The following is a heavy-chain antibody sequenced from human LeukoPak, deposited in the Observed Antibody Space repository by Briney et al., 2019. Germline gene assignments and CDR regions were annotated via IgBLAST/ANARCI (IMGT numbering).Heavy chain of an antibody. CDR1: GFTFSSYA. D-gene: IGHD5-18*01. Sequence: PGGSLRLSCGASGFTFSSYAMHGVRQAPGKGLEWVAVISYDGSNKYYTDSVKGRFTISRDNSKNTLYLQMNSLRAADTAVYYCRMVTLLDAFDIWGQGTMVTVSS. V-gene: IGHV3-30-3*01. CDR3: RMVTLLDAFDI. J-gene: IGHJ3*02. CDR2: ISYDGSNK.